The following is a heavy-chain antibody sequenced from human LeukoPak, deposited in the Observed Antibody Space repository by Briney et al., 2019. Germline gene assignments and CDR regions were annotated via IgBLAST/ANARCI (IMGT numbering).Heavy chain of an antibody. Sequence: SETLSLTCTVSGGSISSYYWSWIRQPPGKGLEWIGYIYYSGSTNYNPSLKSRVTISADTSKNQFSLKLSSVTAADTAVYYCARVSPNTVTTLQYFDYWGQGTLVTVSS. CDR1: GGSISSYY. V-gene: IGHV4-59*01. J-gene: IGHJ4*02. D-gene: IGHD4-17*01. CDR3: ARVSPNTVTTLQYFDY. CDR2: IYYSGST.